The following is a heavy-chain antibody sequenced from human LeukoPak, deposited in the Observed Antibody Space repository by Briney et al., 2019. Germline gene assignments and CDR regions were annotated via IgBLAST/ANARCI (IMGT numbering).Heavy chain of an antibody. CDR3: ARGLFQIYSGYDHRDY. J-gene: IGHJ4*02. CDR1: GYTFTGYY. CDR2: INPNSGGT. Sequence: ASVKVSCKASGYTFTGYYMHWVRQAPGQGLEWMGWINPNSGGTNYAQKFQGRVTMTRDTSISTAYMELSRLRSDDTAVYYCARGLFQIYSGYDHRDYWGQGTLVTVSS. V-gene: IGHV1-2*02. D-gene: IGHD5-12*01.